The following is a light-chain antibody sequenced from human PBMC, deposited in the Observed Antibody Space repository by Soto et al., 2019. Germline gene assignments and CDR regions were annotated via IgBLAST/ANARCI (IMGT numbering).Light chain of an antibody. CDR1: SSDVGGYNY. CDR2: EVS. V-gene: IGLV2-8*01. CDR3: SSYAGSNNLGV. Sequence: QSALTQPPSASGSRGQSVTISCTGTSSDVGGYNYVSWYQQPPGKAPKLMIYEVSKRPSGVPDRFSGSKSGNTASLTVAGRRPEDEADYYCSSYAGSNNLGVFGGGTKLTVL. J-gene: IGLJ3*02.